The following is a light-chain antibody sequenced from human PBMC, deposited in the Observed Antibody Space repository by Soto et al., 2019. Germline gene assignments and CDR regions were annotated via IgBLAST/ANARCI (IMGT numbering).Light chain of an antibody. CDR1: QSVRSS. CDR3: QQYNNWPPT. CDR2: DAS. V-gene: IGKV3-15*01. J-gene: IGKJ5*01. Sequence: EIMMTQSPATLSVYLGERATLSCRASQSVRSSLAWYQQKPGQAPRLLIYDASTRAPGIPARFSGSGSGTELTLTISSLQSDDFAVYHCQQYNNWPPTFGHGTRLEIK.